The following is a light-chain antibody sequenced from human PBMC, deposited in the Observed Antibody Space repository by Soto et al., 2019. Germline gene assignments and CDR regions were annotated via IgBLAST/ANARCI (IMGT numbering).Light chain of an antibody. CDR1: SSDVGGYNY. Sequence: QSVLTQPRSVSGSPGQSVTISCTGTSSDVGGYNYVSWYQQHPGKAPKLMIYDVSKRPSGVSDRFSGSKSGNTASLTISGLPAEDEADYYCCSYAGSYTHVFGTGTKVTVL. CDR3: CSYAGSYTHV. CDR2: DVS. V-gene: IGLV2-11*01. J-gene: IGLJ1*01.